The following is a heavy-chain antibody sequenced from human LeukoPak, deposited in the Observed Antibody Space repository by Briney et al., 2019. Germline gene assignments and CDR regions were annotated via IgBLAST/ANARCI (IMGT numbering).Heavy chain of an antibody. CDR1: GFTFSDYY. CDR3: AVAYDSDAFDI. V-gene: IGHV3-11*01. D-gene: IGHD3-3*01. CDR2: ISSSGSTI. J-gene: IGHJ3*02. Sequence: GGSLRLSCAASGFTFSDYYMSWIRQAPGKGLEWVSYISSSGSTIYYADSVKGRFTISRDNAKNSLYLQINSLRAEDTAVYYCAVAYDSDAFDIWGQGTMVTVSS.